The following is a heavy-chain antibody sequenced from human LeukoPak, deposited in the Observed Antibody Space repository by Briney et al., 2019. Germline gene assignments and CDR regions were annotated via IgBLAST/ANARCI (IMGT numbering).Heavy chain of an antibody. CDR1: GFTFTTYW. CDR2: IKYDGSTS. V-gene: IGHV3-74*01. CDR3: ARDEAVAGSDY. D-gene: IGHD6-19*01. Sequence: GSLRLSCEASGFTFTTYWIHWVRQGPGKGLVWVSRIKYDGSTSNYADSVKGRFTISRDNAKNTVYLQMNSLRVEDTAVYYCARDEAVAGSDYWGQGTLVTVSS. J-gene: IGHJ4*02.